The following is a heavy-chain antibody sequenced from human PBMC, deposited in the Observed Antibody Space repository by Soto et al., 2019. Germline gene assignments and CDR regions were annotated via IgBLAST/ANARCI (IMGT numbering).Heavy chain of an antibody. V-gene: IGHV1-46*01. CDR2: INPTDGGT. Sequence: QVQLVQSGAEVKKPGAAVKISCKASGYTFTTYYMHWVRQAHGQSLEWMGIINPTDGGTTNAHRFQGRVTTSRETSTSIVNMDLGRLRSAVTLVYYCAFGTGTGIDSGDVFDISGPGTFVTGSS. CDR3: AFGTGTGIDSGDVFDI. D-gene: IGHD1-1*01. CDR1: GYTFTTYY. J-gene: IGHJ3*02.